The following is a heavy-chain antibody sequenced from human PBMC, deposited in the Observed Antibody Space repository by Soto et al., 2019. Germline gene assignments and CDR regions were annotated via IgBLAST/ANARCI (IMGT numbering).Heavy chain of an antibody. V-gene: IGHV3-33*01. CDR3: ARGRLRWMVGDAFDI. CDR1: GFTFSSYG. J-gene: IGHJ3*02. CDR2: IWDDGSNK. D-gene: IGHD4-17*01. Sequence: QVQLVESGGGVVQPGRSLRLSCAASGFTFSSYGMHWVRQAPGKGLEWVAVIWDDGSNKYYADSVKGRFTISRDNSKNMLYLQMNSLRAEDTAVYYCARGRLRWMVGDAFDIWGQGRMVTVSS.